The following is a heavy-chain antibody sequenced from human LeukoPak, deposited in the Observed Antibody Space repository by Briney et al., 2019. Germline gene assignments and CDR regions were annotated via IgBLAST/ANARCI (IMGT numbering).Heavy chain of an antibody. D-gene: IGHD1-26*01. V-gene: IGHV4-38-2*02. CDR1: GYSISSGYY. Sequence: SETLSLTCTVSGYSISSGYYWGWIRQPPGKGLEWIGSIYHSGSTYYNPSLKSRVTISVDTSKNQFSLKLSSVTAADTAVYYCARGRPILVGATEYYFDYWGQGTLVTVSS. CDR3: ARGRPILVGATEYYFDY. CDR2: IYHSGST. J-gene: IGHJ4*02.